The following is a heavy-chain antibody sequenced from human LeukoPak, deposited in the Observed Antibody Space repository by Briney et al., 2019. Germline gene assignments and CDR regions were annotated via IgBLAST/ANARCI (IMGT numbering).Heavy chain of an antibody. Sequence: GGSLRLSCAASGFTFSNAWMNWVRQAPGKGLEWVDRIKTKTAGGTIDYAAPVKGRFTISRDDSKNMLYLQMNSLKTEDTAVYFCTTDYYDSSGYVFWGQGTLVTVSS. V-gene: IGHV3-15*07. CDR1: GFTFSNAW. D-gene: IGHD3-22*01. J-gene: IGHJ4*02. CDR2: IKTKTAGGTI. CDR3: TTDYYDSSGYVF.